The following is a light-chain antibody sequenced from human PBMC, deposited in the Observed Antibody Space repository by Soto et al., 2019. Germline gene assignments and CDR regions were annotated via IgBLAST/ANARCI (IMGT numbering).Light chain of an antibody. Sequence: DIQMTQSPSTLSASAGDRVTISCRASPSVSSWLAWYQQKPGKAPKLLIYDAFSVESGLPSRFSGSGSGTEFILIISILQPDDLANYYCQHNNSYEGTFGQGTKVEIK. CDR3: QHNNSYEGT. CDR1: PSVSSW. CDR2: DAF. J-gene: IGKJ1*01. V-gene: IGKV1-5*01.